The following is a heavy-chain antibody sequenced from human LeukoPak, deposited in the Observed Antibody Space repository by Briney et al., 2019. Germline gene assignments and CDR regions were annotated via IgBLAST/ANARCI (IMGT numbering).Heavy chain of an antibody. CDR3: VRDQSGSGGHNNDAFDI. Sequence: PSETLSPTCNVSGGSISTYYWNWIRQPAGKGLEWIGRMYGGGATRYNPSLGSRVTMSVDTSKNQVSLKLTSVTAADTAVYFCVRDQSGSGGHNNDAFDIWGQGTMVVVSA. V-gene: IGHV4-4*07. D-gene: IGHD3-16*01. J-gene: IGHJ3*02. CDR1: GGSISTYY. CDR2: MYGGGAT.